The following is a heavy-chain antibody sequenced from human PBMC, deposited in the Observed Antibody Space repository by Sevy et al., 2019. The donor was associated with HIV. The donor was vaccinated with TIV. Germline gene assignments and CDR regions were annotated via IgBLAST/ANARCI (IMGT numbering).Heavy chain of an antibody. CDR3: ARVFGGRLYNGRFDP. Sequence: ASVKVSCKASGYSFTTYAITWVRQAPGQGLEWMGWISPFHGNTNYAHKLQGRVSMTTDTSTSTAYMELTSLRSDDTAVYYCARVFGGRLYNGRFDPWGQGTLVTVSS. CDR1: GYSFTTYA. J-gene: IGHJ5*02. D-gene: IGHD3-16*01. CDR2: ISPFHGNT. V-gene: IGHV1-18*01.